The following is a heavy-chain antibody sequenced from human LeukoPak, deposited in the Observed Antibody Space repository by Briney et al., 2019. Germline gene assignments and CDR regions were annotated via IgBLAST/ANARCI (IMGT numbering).Heavy chain of an antibody. Sequence: PSETLSLTCTFSGSSISTSYWSWIRQPPGQGLEWIAYIYYSGYTNYNPSLKSRVTISIDTSKNQFSLKLSSVTAADTAVYYCARARSDSGRFDSWGQGTLVTVSS. J-gene: IGHJ4*02. V-gene: IGHV4-59*01. CDR2: IYYSGYT. D-gene: IGHD1-26*01. CDR3: ARARSDSGRFDS. CDR1: GSSISTSY.